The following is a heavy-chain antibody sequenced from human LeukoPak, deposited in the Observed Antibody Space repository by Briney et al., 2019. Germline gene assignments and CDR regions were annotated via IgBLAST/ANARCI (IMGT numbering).Heavy chain of an antibody. J-gene: IGHJ6*02. Sequence: ASVKVSCKVSGYTLTELSMHWGRQAPGKGLEWMGGFDPEEGETIYAQKFQGRVTMTEDTSTDTAYMELSSLRSEDTAVYYCATVRGNRIAAAGIYYYYGMDVWGQGTTVTVSS. D-gene: IGHD6-13*01. CDR3: ATVRGNRIAAAGIYYYYGMDV. CDR1: GYTLTELS. CDR2: FDPEEGET. V-gene: IGHV1-24*01.